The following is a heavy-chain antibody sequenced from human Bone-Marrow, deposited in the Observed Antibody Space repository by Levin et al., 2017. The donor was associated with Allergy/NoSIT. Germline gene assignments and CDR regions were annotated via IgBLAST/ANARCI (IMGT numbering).Heavy chain of an antibody. V-gene: IGHV3-7*01. J-gene: IGHJ4*02. CDR2: IKSDGGQT. CDR1: GFIFSNYW. CDR3: ARDLGWQQFDY. D-gene: IGHD4-23*01. Sequence: GGSLRLSCAASGFIFSNYWMSWVRQAPGKGLERVANIKSDGGQTYYVDSVKGRFTISRDSAKNSLYLQMNSLRAEDTAVYYCARDLGWQQFDYWGQGTLVSVSS.